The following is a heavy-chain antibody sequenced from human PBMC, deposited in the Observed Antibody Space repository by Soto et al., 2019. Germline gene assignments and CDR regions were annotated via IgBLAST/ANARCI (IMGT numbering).Heavy chain of an antibody. CDR2: ISSNGGST. CDR3: ARDRGIAAAVRWIHTNGMDV. Sequence: GGSLRLSCAASGFTFSSYAMHWVRQAPGKGLEYVSAISSNGGSTYYANSVKGRFTISRDNSKNTLYLQMGSLRAEDMAVYYCARDRGIAAAVRWIHTNGMDVWGQGTTVTVSS. D-gene: IGHD6-13*01. CDR1: GFTFSSYA. V-gene: IGHV3-64*01. J-gene: IGHJ6*02.